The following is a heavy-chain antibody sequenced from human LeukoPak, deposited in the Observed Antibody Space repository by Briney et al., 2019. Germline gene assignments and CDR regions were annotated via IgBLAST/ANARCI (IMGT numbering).Heavy chain of an antibody. J-gene: IGHJ5*02. CDR2: INHSGST. D-gene: IGHD6-19*01. CDR3: ARTGDSSGWFNWFDP. V-gene: IGHV4-34*01. CDR1: GGSFSGYY. Sequence: SETLSLTCAVYGGSFSGYYWSWIRQPPGKGLEWIGEINHSGSTNYNPSLKSRVTISVDTSQNQFSLKLSSVTAADTAVYYCARTGDSSGWFNWFDPWGQGTLVTVSS.